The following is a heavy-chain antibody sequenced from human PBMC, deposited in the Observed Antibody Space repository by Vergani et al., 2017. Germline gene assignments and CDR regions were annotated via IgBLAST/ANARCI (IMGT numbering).Heavy chain of an antibody. CDR3: ANSVIAGNVGVAYFGMDV. V-gene: IGHV3-7*01. CDR1: GFIFSSYW. J-gene: IGHJ6*02. D-gene: IGHD2/OR15-2a*01. Sequence: EVQLVESGGGLVQPGGSLRLSCAASGFIFSSYWMHWVRQAPGKGLEWVAAIKEDGSEKQYVDSVKGRFTISRDNAKNTLYLEMNSLRGDDTAIYFCANSVIAGNVGVAYFGMDVWGRGTTVTVSS. CDR2: IKEDGSEK.